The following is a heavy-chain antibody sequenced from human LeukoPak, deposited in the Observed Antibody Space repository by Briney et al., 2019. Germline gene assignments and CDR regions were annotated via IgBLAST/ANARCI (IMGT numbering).Heavy chain of an antibody. V-gene: IGHV1-69*05. Sequence: ASLKVSCTASGGTFSSYAISWVRPAPGRGLEWMGGIITIFGTANYEQKLPGRVTITMYEATCTAYLELSSLRFEDTAVYYCAFGTGSEYYDFWSGYYGFDYWVQGNLVTVSS. J-gene: IGHJ4*02. D-gene: IGHD3-3*01. CDR1: GGTFSSYA. CDR2: IITIFGTA. CDR3: AFGTGSEYYDFWSGYYGFDY.